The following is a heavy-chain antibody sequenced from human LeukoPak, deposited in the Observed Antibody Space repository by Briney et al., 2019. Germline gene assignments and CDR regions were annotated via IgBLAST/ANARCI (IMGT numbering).Heavy chain of an antibody. V-gene: IGHV4-59*01. Sequence: SETLSLTCTVSGGSLSGSYWSWIRQPAGKQFEWIGYVYSSGSSGITTYNPSLQSRIIISQDTSKNDFSLKLTSVSAADAAVYYCARLAARRGYYYSGMDVWGQGTTVTVSS. CDR2: VYSSGSSGIT. CDR1: GGSLSGSY. J-gene: IGHJ6*02. D-gene: IGHD3-10*01. CDR3: ARLAARRGYYYSGMDV.